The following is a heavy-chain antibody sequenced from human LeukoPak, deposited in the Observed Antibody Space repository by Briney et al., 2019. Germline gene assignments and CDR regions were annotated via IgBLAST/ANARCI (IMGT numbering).Heavy chain of an antibody. CDR2: IFYSGST. CDR1: GYSIIIGYY. V-gene: IGHV4-38-2*02. Sequence: PSETLSLTCNVSGYSIIIGYYWGWIRQPPGKALEWIGNIFYSGSTYYSPSLKSRVTISLDTSRNQFSLKLNSVTAADTAVYYCAKSNGYGLIDIWGQGTMVTVSS. CDR3: AKSNGYGLIDI. J-gene: IGHJ3*02. D-gene: IGHD3-22*01.